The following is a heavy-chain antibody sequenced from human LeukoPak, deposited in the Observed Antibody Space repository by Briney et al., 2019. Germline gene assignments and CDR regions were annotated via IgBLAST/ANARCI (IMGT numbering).Heavy chain of an antibody. CDR1: GFTFSSYG. CDR2: IRYDGSNK. CDR3: AKVRRPFIVVVPAAIFFDY. V-gene: IGHV3-30*02. Sequence: GGSLRLSCAASGFTFSSYGMHWVRQAPGKGLEWVAFIRYDGSNKYYADSVKGRFTISRDNSKNTLYLQMNSLRAEDTAVYYCAKVRRPFIVVVPAAIFFDYWGQGTLATVSS. J-gene: IGHJ4*02. D-gene: IGHD2-2*01.